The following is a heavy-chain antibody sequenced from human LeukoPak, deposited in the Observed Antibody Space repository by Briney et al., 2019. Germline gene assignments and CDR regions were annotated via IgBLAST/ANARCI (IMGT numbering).Heavy chain of an antibody. D-gene: IGHD3-22*01. V-gene: IGHV5-51*01. CDR3: ARDSSGYLGFDY. CDR1: YW. CDR2: IYPGDSDT. Sequence: YWSWIRQPPGKGLEWMGIIYPGDSDTRYSPSFQGQVTISADKSISTAYLQWSSLKASDTAMYYCARDSSGYLGFDYWGQGTLVTVSS. J-gene: IGHJ4*02.